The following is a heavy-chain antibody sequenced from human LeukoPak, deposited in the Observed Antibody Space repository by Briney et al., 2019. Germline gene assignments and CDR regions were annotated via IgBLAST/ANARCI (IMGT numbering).Heavy chain of an antibody. CDR1: GGSISSGY. Sequence: SETLSLTCTVSGGSISSGYWSWIRQPPGKGLEWIGYIYDSGSTSYNPSLKSRVTISVDTSKNQLSLKVRYVTAADTAVYYCARGETDRAVFDDWGQGTLVTVSS. CDR2: IYDSGST. J-gene: IGHJ4*02. V-gene: IGHV4-59*01. CDR3: ARGETDRAVFDD.